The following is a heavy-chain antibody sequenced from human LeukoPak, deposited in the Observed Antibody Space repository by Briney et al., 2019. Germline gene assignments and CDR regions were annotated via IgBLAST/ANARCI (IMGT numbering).Heavy chain of an antibody. CDR2: MNPNSGNT. CDR1: GYTFTSYG. CDR3: ARGRRGRYCSSTSCYTAIWFDP. V-gene: IGHV1-8*02. D-gene: IGHD2-2*02. Sequence: ASVKVSCKASGYTFTSYGISWVRQATGQGLEWMGWMNPNSGNTGYAQKFQGRVTMTRNTSISTAYMELSSLRSEDTAVYYCARGRRGRYCSSTSCYTAIWFDPWGQGTLVTVSS. J-gene: IGHJ5*02.